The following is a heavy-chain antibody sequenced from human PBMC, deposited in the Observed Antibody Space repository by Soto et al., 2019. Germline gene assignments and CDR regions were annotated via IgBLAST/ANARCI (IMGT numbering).Heavy chain of an antibody. J-gene: IGHJ4*02. CDR2: ISSSSSTR. Sequence: GGSLRLSCVASGFTFISYWMTWIRQAPGKGLEWVSHISSSSSTRYYADSVEGRFTISRNNAENSLYLHMNSLRDEDTAVYYCARDGDGYNYSFEFWGQGTLVTVSS. D-gene: IGHD5-12*01. CDR3: ARDGDGYNYSFEF. CDR1: GFTFISYW. V-gene: IGHV3-48*02.